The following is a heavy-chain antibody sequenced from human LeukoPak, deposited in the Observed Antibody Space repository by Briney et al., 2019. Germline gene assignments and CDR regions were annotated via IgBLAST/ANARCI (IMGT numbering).Heavy chain of an antibody. CDR1: GGSISSGDYY. CDR2: IYYRGST. Sequence: PSETLSLTCTVSGGSISSGDYYWSWIRQPPGKGLEWIGYIYYRGSTYYNPSLKSRVIISVDTSKNQFSLKLSSVTAADTAVYYCARGPGISTVTGNWFDPWGQGTLVTVSS. J-gene: IGHJ5*02. D-gene: IGHD4-11*01. V-gene: IGHV4-30-4*01. CDR3: ARGPGISTVTGNWFDP.